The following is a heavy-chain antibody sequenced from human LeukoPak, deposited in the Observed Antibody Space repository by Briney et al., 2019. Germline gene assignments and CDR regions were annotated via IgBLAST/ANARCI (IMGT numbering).Heavy chain of an antibody. Sequence: PGGSLRLSCAASGFTFSSYAMSWVRQAPGKGLDWVSAISGSGGSTYYADSVKGRFTISRDNSKNTLYLQMNSLRAEDTAVYYCARHYDYDSSGYNPYWGQGTLVTVSS. CDR2: ISGSGGST. D-gene: IGHD3-22*01. V-gene: IGHV3-23*01. CDR1: GFTFSSYA. CDR3: ARHYDYDSSGYNPY. J-gene: IGHJ4*02.